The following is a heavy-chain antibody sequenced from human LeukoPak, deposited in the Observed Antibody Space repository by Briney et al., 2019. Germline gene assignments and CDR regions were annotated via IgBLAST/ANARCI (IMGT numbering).Heavy chain of an antibody. J-gene: IGHJ6*03. Sequence: GGSLRLSCAASGSTFSDYYMSWIRQAPGKGLEWVSYISSSGSTIYYADSVKGRFTISRDNAKNSLYLQMNSLRAEDTAVYYCARKTYDSSGYYYEPILYYYYMDVWGKGTTVTISS. V-gene: IGHV3-11*01. CDR3: ARKTYDSSGYYYEPILYYYYMDV. CDR2: ISSSGSTI. CDR1: GSTFSDYY. D-gene: IGHD3-22*01.